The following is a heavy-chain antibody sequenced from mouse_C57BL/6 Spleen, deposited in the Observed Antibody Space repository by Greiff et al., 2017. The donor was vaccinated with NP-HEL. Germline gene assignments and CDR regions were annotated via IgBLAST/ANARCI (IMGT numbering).Heavy chain of an antibody. CDR2: INPNNGGT. CDR3: ARCPLIYYYGSSPYWYFDV. CDR1: GYTFTDYN. J-gene: IGHJ1*03. D-gene: IGHD1-1*01. Sequence: DVQLQESGPELVKPGASVKMSCKASGYTFTDYNMHWVKQSHGKSLEWIGYINPNNGGTSYNQKFKGKATLTVNKSSSTAYMELRSLTSEDSAVYYCARCPLIYYYGSSPYWYFDVWGTGTTVTVSS. V-gene: IGHV1-22*01.